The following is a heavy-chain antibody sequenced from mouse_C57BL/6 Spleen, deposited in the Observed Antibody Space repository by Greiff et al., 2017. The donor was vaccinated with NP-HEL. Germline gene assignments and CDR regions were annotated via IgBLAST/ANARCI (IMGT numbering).Heavy chain of an antibody. CDR2: IDPSDSET. CDR3: ARGLLYYGKAMDY. Sequence: VQLQQPGAELVRPGSSVKLSCKASGYTFTSYWMHWVKQRPIQGLEWIGNIDPSDSETHYNQKFKDKATLTVDKSSSTAYMQLSSLTSEDSAVYYCARGLLYYGKAMDYWGQGTSVTVSS. CDR1: GYTFTSYW. V-gene: IGHV1-52*01. J-gene: IGHJ4*01. D-gene: IGHD1-2*01.